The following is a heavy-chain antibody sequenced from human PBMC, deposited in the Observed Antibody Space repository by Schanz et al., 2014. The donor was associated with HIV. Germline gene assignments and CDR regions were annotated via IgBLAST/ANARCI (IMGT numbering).Heavy chain of an antibody. Sequence: QVQLVQSGAEVKKPGSSVKVSCKASGYTFTNYAISWVRQAPGQGLEWMAIINPLTAATSYAQRFQGRVTMTKDMSTATIYLELSSLRSDDTALFYCARAPYTSGWYGVDYWGQGTLVTVSS. J-gene: IGHJ4*02. CDR2: INPLTAAT. CDR1: GYTFTNYA. CDR3: ARAPYTSGWYGVDY. V-gene: IGHV1-46*01. D-gene: IGHD6-19*01.